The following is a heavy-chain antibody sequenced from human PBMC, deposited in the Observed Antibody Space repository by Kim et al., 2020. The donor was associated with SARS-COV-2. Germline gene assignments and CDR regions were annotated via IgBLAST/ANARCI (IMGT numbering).Heavy chain of an antibody. Sequence: GGSLRLSCVASGFTFNTFAVNWVRQAPGKGLEWVSDISGSGADTSYADSVKGRFTISRDNSKNTLYLQMNSLRPEDTATYYCAKGVDWLSPKHLPFYGMDVWGQGPTVTVSS. CDR1: GFTFNTFA. CDR2: ISGSGADT. V-gene: IGHV3-23*01. D-gene: IGHD3-9*01. J-gene: IGHJ6*02. CDR3: AKGVDWLSPKHLPFYGMDV.